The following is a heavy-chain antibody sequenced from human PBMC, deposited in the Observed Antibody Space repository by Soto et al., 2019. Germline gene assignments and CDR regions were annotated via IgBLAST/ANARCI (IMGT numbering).Heavy chain of an antibody. CDR2: IYHSGNT. CDR1: VGSISRGVNS. J-gene: IGHJ4*02. Sequence: QLSLQESGSGLVSPSQTLSLTAPFSVGSISRGVNSWTGIRRPPGKGLEWIGYIYHSGNTYYNPSLKSRVTISVDWSKNQFSLTLSSVTAADTAVYYCARGPPHHYWGQGTLVTVSS. CDR3: ARGPPHHY. V-gene: IGHV4-30-2*01.